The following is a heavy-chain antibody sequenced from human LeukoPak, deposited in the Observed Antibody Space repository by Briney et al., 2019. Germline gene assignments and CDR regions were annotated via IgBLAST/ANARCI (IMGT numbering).Heavy chain of an antibody. CDR1: GDSISSSHW. J-gene: IGHJ4*02. V-gene: IGHV4-28*06. CDR3: ARIPLYYYDDSGTFDY. D-gene: IGHD3-22*01. Sequence: PSDTLSLTCAVSGDSISSSHWWGWIRQPPGKGLEWIGYIHCSGSTNYSPSLKSRVTMSVDTSKNQFSLKLSSVTALDTAVYYCARIPLYYYDDSGTFDYWGQGTLVTVSS. CDR2: IHCSGST.